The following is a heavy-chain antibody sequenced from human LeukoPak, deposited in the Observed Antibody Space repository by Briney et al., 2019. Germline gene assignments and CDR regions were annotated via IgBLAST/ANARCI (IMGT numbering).Heavy chain of an antibody. Sequence: SETLSLTCTVSGGSISSGSYYWSWIRQPAGKGLEWIGSIYYTGSTYYNPSLKSRVTISVDTSKNQFSLRLSSVTAADTAVYYCARDYRLTQIQYWGQGTPVTVSS. V-gene: IGHV4-39*07. D-gene: IGHD1-26*01. CDR2: IYYTGST. CDR3: ARDYRLTQIQY. J-gene: IGHJ1*01. CDR1: GGSISSGSYY.